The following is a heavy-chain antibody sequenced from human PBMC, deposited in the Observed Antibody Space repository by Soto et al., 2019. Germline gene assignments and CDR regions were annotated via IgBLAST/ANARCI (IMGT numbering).Heavy chain of an antibody. CDR1: GGSISTYY. CDR3: ARDQLSSGLYVWFDP. J-gene: IGHJ5*02. D-gene: IGHD6-25*01. V-gene: IGHV4-59*01. CDR2: IYYDGST. Sequence: SETLSLTCSVSGGSISTYYWSWIRQPPGKGLEWIGYIYYDGSTSYNPSLRSRVTISVDTSKNQFSLILSSVTSADTAVYYCARDQLSSGLYVWFDPWGQGTLVTV.